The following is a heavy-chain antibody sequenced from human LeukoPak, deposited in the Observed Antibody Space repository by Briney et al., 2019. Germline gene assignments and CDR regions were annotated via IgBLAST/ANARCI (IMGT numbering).Heavy chain of an antibody. CDR2: ISTDSLTI. V-gene: IGHV3-48*04. D-gene: IGHD1-26*01. J-gene: IGHJ3*02. Sequence: GGSLRLSCAAPGFTFSSYAMSWVRQAPGKGLEWISSISTDSLTIKYADFVSGQFTISRDNAEHLLFLQMNSLRAEDTAVYYCARKAQTGSHSGPFDIWGQGTLVTVSS. CDR1: GFTFSSYA. CDR3: ARKAQTGSHSGPFDI.